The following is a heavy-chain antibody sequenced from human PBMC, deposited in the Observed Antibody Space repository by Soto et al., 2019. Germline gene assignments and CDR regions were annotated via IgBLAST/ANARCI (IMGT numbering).Heavy chain of an antibody. CDR1: GFTFSSYG. Sequence: QVQLVESGGGVVQPGRSLRLSCAASGFTFSSYGMHWVRQAPGKGLEWVAVISDDGSNKYYADSVKGRFTISRDNSKNTLYLQMNSLRAEDTAVYYCAKDTTMMYWGQGSLVTVSS. CDR2: ISDDGSNK. D-gene: IGHD3-22*01. J-gene: IGHJ4*02. CDR3: AKDTTMMY. V-gene: IGHV3-30*18.